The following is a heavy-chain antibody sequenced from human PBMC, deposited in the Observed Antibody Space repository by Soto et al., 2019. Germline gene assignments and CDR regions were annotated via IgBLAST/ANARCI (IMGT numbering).Heavy chain of an antibody. CDR1: GGSISGYY. J-gene: IGHJ6*02. V-gene: IGHV4-59*01. CDR2: MYNTGST. CDR3: ARDLWGYCGTDCYPLDV. Sequence: QVQLQESGPGLVKPSETLSLTCTVSGGSISGYYWSWIRQPPGKGLEWIGYMYNTGSTVYNPSFKRRVTISVDTSKNQFPLKLNSVTAADTAVYYCARDLWGYCGTDCYPLDVWGQGTTVTVSS. D-gene: IGHD2-21*02.